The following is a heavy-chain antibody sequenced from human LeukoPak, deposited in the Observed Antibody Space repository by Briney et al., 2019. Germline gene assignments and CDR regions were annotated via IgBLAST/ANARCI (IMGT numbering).Heavy chain of an antibody. D-gene: IGHD3-22*01. CDR3: ARVEDYYDSSGLDY. J-gene: IGHJ4*02. CDR1: GYSISSGYY. Sequence: SETLSLTCTVSGYSISSGYYWGWIRQPPGKGLEWIGSIYHSGSTYYNPSLKSRVTISVDTSKNQFSLKLSSVTAADTAVYYCARVEDYYDSSGLDYWGQGTLVTVSS. V-gene: IGHV4-38-2*02. CDR2: IYHSGST.